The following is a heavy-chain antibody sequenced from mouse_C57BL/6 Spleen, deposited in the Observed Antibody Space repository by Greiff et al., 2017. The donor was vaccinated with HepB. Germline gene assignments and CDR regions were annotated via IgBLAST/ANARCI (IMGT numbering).Heavy chain of an antibody. Sequence: EVQLQQSGAELVRPGASVKLSCTASGFNIKDDYMHWVKQRPEQGLEWIGWIDPENGDTEYASKFQGKATITADTSSNTAYLQLSSLTSEDTAVYYCTTGYYGSSKDVDYWGQGTTLTGSS. CDR1: GFNIKDDY. CDR2: IDPENGDT. J-gene: IGHJ2*01. CDR3: TTGYYGSSKDVDY. D-gene: IGHD1-1*01. V-gene: IGHV14-4*01.